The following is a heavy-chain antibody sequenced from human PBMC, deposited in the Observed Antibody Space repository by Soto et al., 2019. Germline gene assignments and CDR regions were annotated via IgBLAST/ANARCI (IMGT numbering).Heavy chain of an antibody. CDR1: GFTFSSYG. CDR3: VRVWRLVGRYGMDV. D-gene: IGHD6-25*01. Sequence: GGSLRLSCAASGFTFSSYGMHWVRQAPGKGLGWVSSISGGSAYIYYADSVKGRFTISRDNAKNSLYLEMNSLRVEDTAVYYCVRVWRLVGRYGMDVWGQGTTVTVSS. CDR2: ISGGSAYI. J-gene: IGHJ6*02. V-gene: IGHV3-21*01.